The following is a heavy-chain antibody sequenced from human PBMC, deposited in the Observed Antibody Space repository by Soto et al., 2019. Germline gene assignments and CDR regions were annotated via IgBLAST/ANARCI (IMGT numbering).Heavy chain of an antibody. Sequence: QVQLVQSGAEVKKPGASVKVSCKASGYTFTSYDINWVRQATGQGLEWMGWMNPNSGNTGYPQKFQGRVTLTRNTSISTVYMELSSLRVEDTAVYYWARSPPRVERNNDAGGWFDPWGQVTLVTVSS. V-gene: IGHV1-8*01. J-gene: IGHJ5*02. CDR3: ARSPPRVERNNDAGGWFDP. CDR2: MNPNSGNT. D-gene: IGHD1-1*01. CDR1: GYTFTSYD.